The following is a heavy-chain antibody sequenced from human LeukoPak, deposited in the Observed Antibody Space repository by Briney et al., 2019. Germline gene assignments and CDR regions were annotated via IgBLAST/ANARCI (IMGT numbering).Heavy chain of an antibody. CDR3: ARGGLRSY. J-gene: IGHJ4*02. D-gene: IGHD4-17*01. Sequence: GGSLGLSCAASGFTVSSNYMSWVRQAPGKGLEWVSVIYSGGSTYYADSVKGRFTISRDNSKNTLYLQMNSLRAEDTAVYYCARGGLRSYWGQGTLVTVSS. CDR2: IYSGGST. V-gene: IGHV3-53*01. CDR1: GFTVSSNY.